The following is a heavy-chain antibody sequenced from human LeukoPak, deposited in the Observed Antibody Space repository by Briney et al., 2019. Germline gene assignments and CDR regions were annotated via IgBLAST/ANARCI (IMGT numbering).Heavy chain of an antibody. D-gene: IGHD2-21*02. CDR2: IYSRGNR. CDR3: ARDLVLAYCGGDCYPSDAFDI. V-gene: IGHV3-53*01. Sequence: GGSLRLSCTVSGFTVSSNSMSWVSQAPGKGLEWVSFIYSRGNRHYSDSVKGRFTISRDNAKNSLYLQMNSLRAEDTAVYYCARDLVLAYCGGDCYPSDAFDIWGQGTMVTVSS. J-gene: IGHJ3*02. CDR1: GFTVSSNS.